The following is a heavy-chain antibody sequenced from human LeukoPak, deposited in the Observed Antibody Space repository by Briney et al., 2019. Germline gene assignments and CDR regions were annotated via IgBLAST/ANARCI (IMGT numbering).Heavy chain of an antibody. CDR3: ARALGVGATEWYFDL. V-gene: IGHV4-31*03. J-gene: IGHJ2*01. CDR2: IYYSGRT. D-gene: IGHD1-26*01. Sequence: SQTLSLTCTVSGGSISSGGYYWSWIRQHPGKGLEWLGYIYYSGRTYYNPSLKSRVTISVDTSKNQFSLKMSSVTAADTAVYYCARALGVGATEWYFDLWGRGTLVTVSS. CDR1: GGSISSGGYY.